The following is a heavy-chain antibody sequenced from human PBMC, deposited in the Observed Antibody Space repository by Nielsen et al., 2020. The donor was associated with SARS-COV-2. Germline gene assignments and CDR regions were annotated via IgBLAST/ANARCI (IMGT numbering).Heavy chain of an antibody. J-gene: IGHJ6*02. Sequence: GGSLRLSCAASGFTFSDYALAWVRQAPGKGLEWVSVIKTSGGSTYYADSVRGRCTISRDNAKNTLYLQMNILRVEDTAVYYCVKWVQRDLGYYYHGIDVWGQGTTVTVSS. D-gene: IGHD6-25*01. CDR2: IKTSGGST. CDR1: GFTFSDYA. V-gene: IGHV3-23*01. CDR3: VKWVQRDLGYYYHGIDV.